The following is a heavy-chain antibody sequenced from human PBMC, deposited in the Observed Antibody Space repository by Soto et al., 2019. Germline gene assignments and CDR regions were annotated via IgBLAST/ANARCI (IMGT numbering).Heavy chain of an antibody. CDR1: GGSFSGYY. D-gene: IGHD5-18*01. Sequence: PSETLSLTCAVYGGSFSGYYWSWLRQPPGKGLEWIGEINHSGSTNYNPSLKSRVTISVDTSKNQFSLELNSVTAADTAVYYCARAGYSYDPRWFDPWGQGTRVTVSS. V-gene: IGHV4-34*01. CDR3: ARAGYSYDPRWFDP. CDR2: INHSGST. J-gene: IGHJ5*02.